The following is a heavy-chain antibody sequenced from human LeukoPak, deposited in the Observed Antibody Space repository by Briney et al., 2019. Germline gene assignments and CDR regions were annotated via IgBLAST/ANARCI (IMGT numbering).Heavy chain of an antibody. D-gene: IGHD6-13*01. CDR3: AREDNYSGSWLIDY. J-gene: IGHJ4*02. V-gene: IGHV4-4*07. CDR1: GGSISSYY. Sequence: SETLSLTCTVSGGSISSYYWSWIRQPAGKGLEWIGRIYTSGSTNYNPSLKSRVTMSVDTSRNQFSLKLSSVTAADTAVYYCAREDNYSGSWLIDYWGQGTLVTVSS. CDR2: IYTSGST.